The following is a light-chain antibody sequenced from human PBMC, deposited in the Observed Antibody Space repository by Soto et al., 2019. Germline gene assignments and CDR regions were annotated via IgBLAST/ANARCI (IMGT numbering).Light chain of an antibody. V-gene: IGKV1-5*03. CDR1: QSISNW. CDR2: RAS. J-gene: IGKJ2*01. CDR3: QQYYTDSHN. Sequence: DIQMTQSPSTLSASVGDRVTITCRASQSISNWLAWYQQKPGKAPKLLIYRASALERGVPSRFTGSGSGTEFTLTISSLQPDDFAIYFCQQYYTDSHNFGQGTKLEIK.